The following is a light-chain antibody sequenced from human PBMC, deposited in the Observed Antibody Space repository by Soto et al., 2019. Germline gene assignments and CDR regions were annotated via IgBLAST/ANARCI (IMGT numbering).Light chain of an antibody. J-gene: IGKJ5*01. CDR2: DAS. Sequence: AIQFTQSPSSRPASVGDRVTISCRASQGMSSALAWYQQKPGKAPKLLLYDASSMESGVPSRFSGSGSGTDLTLTISSLEPEDFAVYSCQPRSNWPTITFCQGTRLEIK. V-gene: IGKV1D-13*01. CDR1: QGMSSA. CDR3: QPRSNWPTIT.